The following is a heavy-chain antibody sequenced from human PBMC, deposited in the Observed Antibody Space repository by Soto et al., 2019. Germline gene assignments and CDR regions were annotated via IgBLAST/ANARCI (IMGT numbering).Heavy chain of an antibody. Sequence: QEQLVQSGAEVKKPGASVKVSCKASGYTFTSYYMHWVRQAPGQGLEWMGIINPSGGSTSYAQKFQGRVTMTRDTSTSTVYMELSSLRSEDTAVYYCARGGIGVDSSGYMHWFDPWGQGTLVTVSS. J-gene: IGHJ5*02. CDR2: INPSGGST. V-gene: IGHV1-46*01. CDR3: ARGGIGVDSSGYMHWFDP. CDR1: GYTFTSYY. D-gene: IGHD3-22*01.